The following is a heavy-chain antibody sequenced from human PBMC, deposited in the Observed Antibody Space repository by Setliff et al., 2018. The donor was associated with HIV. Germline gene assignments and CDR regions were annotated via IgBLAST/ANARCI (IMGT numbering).Heavy chain of an antibody. J-gene: IGHJ4*02. CDR2: IYYSGST. Sequence: PSETLSLTCTVSGGSISSSSYYWGWIRQPPGKGLEWIGSIYYSGSTYYNPSLRGRVTISIDRSKNQFSLKLTSVTASDTAVYYCARAAAGNTGPFDLWGQGSPVTVSS. CDR3: ARAAAGNTGPFDL. D-gene: IGHD4-17*01. V-gene: IGHV4-39*07. CDR1: GGSISSSSYY.